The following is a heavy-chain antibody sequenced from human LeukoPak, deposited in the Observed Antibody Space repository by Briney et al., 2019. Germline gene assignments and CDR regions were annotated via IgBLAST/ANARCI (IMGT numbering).Heavy chain of an antibody. CDR3: AKGSSGWYHNWFDP. V-gene: IGHV3-23*01. CDR1: GFTVSSNY. Sequence: GSLRLSCAASGFTVSSNYMSWVRQAPGKGLEWVSAISGSGGSTYYADSVKGRFTISRDNSKNTLYLQMNSLRAEDTAVYYCAKGSSGWYHNWFDPWGQGTLVTVSS. CDR2: ISGSGGST. J-gene: IGHJ5*02. D-gene: IGHD6-19*01.